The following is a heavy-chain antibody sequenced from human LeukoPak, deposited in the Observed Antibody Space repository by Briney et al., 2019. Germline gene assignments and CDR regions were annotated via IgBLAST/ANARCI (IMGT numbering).Heavy chain of an antibody. D-gene: IGHD2-2*01. CDR2: IYTSGST. Sequence: PSETLSLTCTVSGGSISSYYWSWIRQPAGKGLEWIGRIYTSGSTNYNPSLKSRVTMSVDTSKNQFSLKLSSVTAADTAVYYCARGGGYCSSTSCLLGDMDVWGKGTTVTVSS. CDR3: ARGGGYCSSTSCLLGDMDV. J-gene: IGHJ6*03. CDR1: GGSISSYY. V-gene: IGHV4-4*07.